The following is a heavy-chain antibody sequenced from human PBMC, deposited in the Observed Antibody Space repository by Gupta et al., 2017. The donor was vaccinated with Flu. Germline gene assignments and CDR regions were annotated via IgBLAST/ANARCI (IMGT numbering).Heavy chain of an antibody. D-gene: IGHD1-1*01. CDR3: TRHRTGNWNDVFDI. CDR2: IRSKAYGGTT. V-gene: IGHV3-49*03. CDR1: GFTFGDYA. Sequence: EVQLVESGGGLIQPGRSLRRSCTASGFTFGDYAMDWFRQAPGKGLEWVGFIRSKAYGGTTEYAASVKGRFTVSRDDSQSIAYLQMNSLETEDTAVYYCTRHRTGNWNDVFDIWGQGAMVTVSS. J-gene: IGHJ3*02.